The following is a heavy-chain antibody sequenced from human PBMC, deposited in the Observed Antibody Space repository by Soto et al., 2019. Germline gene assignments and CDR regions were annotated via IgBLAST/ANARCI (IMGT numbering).Heavy chain of an antibody. J-gene: IGHJ4*02. CDR3: ARFTVTTQYYFDY. Sequence: SETLSLTCTVSGGSISSYYWSWIRQPPGKGLEWIGYIYYSGSTNYNPSLKSRVTISVDTSKNQFSLKLSSVTAADTAVYYCARFTVTTQYYFDYWGQGTLVTVSS. V-gene: IGHV4-59*13. CDR2: IYYSGST. CDR1: GGSISSYY. D-gene: IGHD4-17*01.